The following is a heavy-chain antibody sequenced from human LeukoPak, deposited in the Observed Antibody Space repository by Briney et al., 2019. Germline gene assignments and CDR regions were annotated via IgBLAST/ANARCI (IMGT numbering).Heavy chain of an antibody. CDR1: GYALRNDG. CDR3: AKNNGWLQLGD. D-gene: IGHD5-24*01. V-gene: IGHV3-7*01. CDR2: GKEDETEK. J-gene: IGHJ4*02. Sequence: GGSLRLSCAVYGYALRNDGMVWVRQAPGKGLEWVATGKEDETEKDYVDSVRGRFTIFTDNAKNSLYLQMNSPRPEDTAVYYCAKNNGWLQLGDWGQGTLVTVS.